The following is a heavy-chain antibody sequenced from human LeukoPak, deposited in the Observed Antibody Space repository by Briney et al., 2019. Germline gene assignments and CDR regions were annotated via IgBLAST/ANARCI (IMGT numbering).Heavy chain of an antibody. CDR2: IYYSGST. J-gene: IGHJ3*02. CDR3: ARQLRGRGYSYGLAFDI. CDR1: GGSISSYY. Sequence: SETLSLTCTVSGGSISSYYWSWIRQPPGKGLEWIGYIYYSGSTNYNPSLKSRVTISVDTSKNQFSLKLSSVTAADTAVYYCARQLRGRGYSYGLAFDIWGQGTMVTVSS. V-gene: IGHV4-59*08. D-gene: IGHD5-18*01.